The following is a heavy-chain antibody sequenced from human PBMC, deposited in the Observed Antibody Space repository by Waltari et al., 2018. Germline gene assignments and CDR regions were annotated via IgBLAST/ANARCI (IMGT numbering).Heavy chain of an antibody. D-gene: IGHD3-9*01. V-gene: IGHV4-59*01. J-gene: IGHJ4*02. CDR1: GGSISGYY. CDR2: VFHSGNT. CDR3: ARRDTSGYYGY. Sequence: QVQLQESGPGLVKPSETLSLTCTVSGGSISGYYWSWFRQPPGKGLEWIGYVFHSGNTNYNPSLRSRLTISVDMSKNQFSLNLNSVTAADTAVYYCARRDTSGYYGYWGQGTLVTVSS.